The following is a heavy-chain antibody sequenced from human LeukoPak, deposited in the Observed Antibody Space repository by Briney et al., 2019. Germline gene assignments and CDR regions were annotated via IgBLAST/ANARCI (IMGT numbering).Heavy chain of an antibody. J-gene: IGHJ6*03. D-gene: IGHD4-11*01. CDR1: GGTFSSYA. Sequence: GASVKVSCKASGGTFSSYAISWVRQAPGQGLEWMGGIIPIFGTANYAQKFQGRVTITADESTSTAYMELSSLRSEDTAVYYCARVTEPHFYYYYYYMDVWGKGTTVTVSS. CDR2: IIPIFGTA. V-gene: IGHV1-69*13. CDR3: ARVTEPHFYYYYYYMDV.